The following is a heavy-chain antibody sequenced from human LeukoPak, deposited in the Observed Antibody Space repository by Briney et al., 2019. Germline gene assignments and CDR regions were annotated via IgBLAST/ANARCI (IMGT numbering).Heavy chain of an antibody. CDR2: IRYDGSNK. CDR1: GFTFSSYA. Sequence: GGSLRLSCAASGFTFSSYAMSWVRQAPGKGLEWVAFIRYDGSNKYYADSVKGRFTLSRDNSKNTLYLQMNSLRAEDTAVFYCAKGGARLHSYYFDYWGQGTLVTVSS. D-gene: IGHD1-26*01. V-gene: IGHV3-30*02. CDR3: AKGGARLHSYYFDY. J-gene: IGHJ4*02.